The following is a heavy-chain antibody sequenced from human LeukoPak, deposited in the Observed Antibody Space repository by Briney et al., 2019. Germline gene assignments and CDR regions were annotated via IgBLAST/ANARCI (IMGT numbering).Heavy chain of an antibody. J-gene: IGHJ6*03. CDR1: GYTFTGYY. Sequence: ASVKVSCKASGYTFTGYYVHWVRQAPGQGLEWMGWINPNSGGTNYAQKFQGRVTITADKSTSTAYMELSSLRAEDTAVYYCAKDLSSPMTTVPYYYYYYMDVWGKGTTVTVSS. V-gene: IGHV1-2*02. CDR2: INPNSGGT. CDR3: AKDLSSPMTTVPYYYYYYMDV. D-gene: IGHD4-11*01.